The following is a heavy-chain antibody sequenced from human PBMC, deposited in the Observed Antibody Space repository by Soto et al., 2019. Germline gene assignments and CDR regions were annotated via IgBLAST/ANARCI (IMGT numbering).Heavy chain of an antibody. V-gene: IGHV4-30-2*01. J-gene: IGHJ4*02. CDR1: GGSISSGGYS. CDR3: ARGMTTVTISDY. CDR2: IYHSGST. D-gene: IGHD4-17*01. Sequence: SETLSLTCAVSGGSISSGGYSWSWIRQPPGKGLEWIGYIYHSGSTYYNPSLKSRVTISVYRSKNQFSLKLSSVTAADTAVYYCARGMTTVTISDYWGQGTLVTVSS.